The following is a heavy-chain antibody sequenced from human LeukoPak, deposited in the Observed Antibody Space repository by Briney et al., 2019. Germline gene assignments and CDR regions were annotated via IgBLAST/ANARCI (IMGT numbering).Heavy chain of an antibody. D-gene: IGHD6-6*01. J-gene: IGHJ5*02. CDR1: DGSISSFY. Sequence: KPSETLSLTCTVSDGSISSFYWNWIRQPPGKGLEWIGYIHYSGSTNYNSSLKSRVTISVDTSKNQFSLKLRSVTAADTAVYYCARGRDSYTNSYRFDPWGQGTLVTVSS. V-gene: IGHV4-59*01. CDR2: IHYSGST. CDR3: ARGRDSYTNSYRFDP.